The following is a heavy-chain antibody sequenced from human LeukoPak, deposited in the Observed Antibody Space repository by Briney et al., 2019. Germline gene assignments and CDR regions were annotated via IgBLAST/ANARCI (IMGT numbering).Heavy chain of an antibody. CDR2: ISSSGNTI. CDR1: GFTFDSYN. D-gene: IGHD3-3*01. Sequence: GGSLRLSCAASGFTFDSYNMNWVRRAPGKGLELVSHISSSGNTIYYIDSVKGRFTISRDYAKWSLYLQMNNLRADDTAVYYCARRITVFGVAVTYYMDVWGKGTTVTVSS. J-gene: IGHJ6*03. V-gene: IGHV3-48*01. CDR3: ARRITVFGVAVTYYMDV.